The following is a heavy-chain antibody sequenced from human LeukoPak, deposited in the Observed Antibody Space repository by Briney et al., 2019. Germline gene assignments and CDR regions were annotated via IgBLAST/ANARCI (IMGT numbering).Heavy chain of an antibody. J-gene: IGHJ4*02. CDR3: ASTGSLYSSGWRVLDY. V-gene: IGHV4-61*02. D-gene: IGHD6-19*01. Sequence: PSETLSLTCTVSGGSISSGSYYWSWIRQPAGKGLEWIGRIYTSGSTNYNPSLKSRVTISVDTSKNQFSLKLSSVTAADTAVYYCASTGSLYSSGWRVLDYWGQGTLVTVS. CDR2: IYTSGST. CDR1: GGSISSGSYY.